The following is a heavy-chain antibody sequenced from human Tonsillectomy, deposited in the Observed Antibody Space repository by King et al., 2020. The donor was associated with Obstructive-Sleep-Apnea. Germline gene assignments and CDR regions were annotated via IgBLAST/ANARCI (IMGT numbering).Heavy chain of an antibody. Sequence: QLVQSGAEVKKPGASVKVSCKASGYIFSSYYIHWVRQAPGQGLEWMGIIHPSGGSTSYAQKFQGRVTMTRDTSTSTVYMELSSLRSEDTAVYYCAREDYYGSGDAHYYYYAMDVWGQGTTVTVSS. CDR3: AREDYYGSGDAHYYYYAMDV. J-gene: IGHJ6*02. CDR2: IHPSGGST. D-gene: IGHD3-10*01. CDR1: GYIFSSYY. V-gene: IGHV1-46*01.